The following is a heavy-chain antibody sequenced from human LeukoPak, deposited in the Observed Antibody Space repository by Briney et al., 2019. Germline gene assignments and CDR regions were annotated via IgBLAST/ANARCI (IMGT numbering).Heavy chain of an antibody. V-gene: IGHV3-48*02. CDR1: GFTFSTYS. D-gene: IGHD4-23*01. J-gene: IGHJ4*02. CDR3: ARHDYGGNSGDY. Sequence: GGSLRLSCAASGFTFSTYSMNWVRQAPGKGLEWVSYIGTSTSTTYYADSVKGRFTISRDNAKNSLYLQMNSLRDEDTAVYYCARHDYGGNSGDYWGQGTLVTVSS. CDR2: IGTSTSTT.